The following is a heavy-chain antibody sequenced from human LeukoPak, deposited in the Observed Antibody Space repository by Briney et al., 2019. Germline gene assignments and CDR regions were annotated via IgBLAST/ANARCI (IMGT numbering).Heavy chain of an antibody. Sequence: PSQTLSLTCTISGGSISSGGYYWSWIRQHPGKGLEWIGYIYYSGSTYYNPSLKSRVTISVDTSKNQFSLKLSSVTAADTAVYYCARDRGGDCSSTSCYYYYGMDVWGQGTTVTVSS. V-gene: IGHV4-31*03. J-gene: IGHJ6*02. D-gene: IGHD2-2*01. CDR3: ARDRGGDCSSTSCYYYYGMDV. CDR2: IYYSGST. CDR1: GGSISSGGYY.